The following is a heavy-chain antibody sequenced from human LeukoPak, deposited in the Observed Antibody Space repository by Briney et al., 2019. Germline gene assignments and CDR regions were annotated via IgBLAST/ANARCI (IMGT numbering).Heavy chain of an antibody. J-gene: IGHJ6*02. CDR2: ISGDGGST. Sequence: GGSLRLSCAASGFTFDDYAMPSVRPDPGKGLEWVSLISGDGGSTYCADSVKGRFTISRDSSKNSLYLQMNSLRTEDTALYYCAKSSPPIPAAYKDHDPYYYYGMDVWGQGTTVTVSS. CDR1: GFTFDDYA. D-gene: IGHD2-2*01. V-gene: IGHV3-43*02. CDR3: AKSSPPIPAAYKDHDPYYYYGMDV.